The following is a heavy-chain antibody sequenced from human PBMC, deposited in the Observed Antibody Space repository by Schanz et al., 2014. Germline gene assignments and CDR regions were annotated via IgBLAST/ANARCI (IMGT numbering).Heavy chain of an antibody. CDR1: GFTFSSFG. Sequence: QVQLVESGGGVVQPGRSLRLSCAASGFTFSSFGMHWVRQAPGKGLEWVAVIWYDGSTTYYADSVKGRFTISRDDSKNTLHLQMNSLRSEDTAIYFCARDQASTHWGQGTPVTVSS. CDR2: IWYDGSTT. CDR3: ARDQASTH. J-gene: IGHJ4*02. V-gene: IGHV3-33*01.